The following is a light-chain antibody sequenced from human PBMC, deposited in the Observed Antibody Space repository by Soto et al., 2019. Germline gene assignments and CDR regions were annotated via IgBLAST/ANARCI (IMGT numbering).Light chain of an antibody. V-gene: IGKV3-15*01. CDR2: AAS. CDR3: QQYNSWTSIT. Sequence: EILLTQSPATLSVSPGERATLSCRSSQSVNRNLGWYQQKPGQAPRLLIFAASTRAPGIPARFSGSGSGTEFTLNISGLQSEDFAVYYCQQYNSWTSITFGQGTRLEVK. CDR1: QSVNRN. J-gene: IGKJ5*01.